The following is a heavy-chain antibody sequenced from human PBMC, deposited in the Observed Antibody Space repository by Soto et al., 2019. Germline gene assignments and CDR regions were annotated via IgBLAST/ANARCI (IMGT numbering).Heavy chain of an antibody. Sequence: PVGSLRFSCAASGFTFSDYAMHWVRQAPGKGVEGVAIISFDGSNEHYADSVQGRFTISRDNSENTLYLQMNSLRADDTAVYYCARPAATVICYCGMDVLGQGTTVTVSS. J-gene: IGHJ6*02. D-gene: IGHD2-21*02. V-gene: IGHV3-30-3*01. CDR3: ARPAATVICYCGMDV. CDR2: ISFDGSNE. CDR1: GFTFSDYA.